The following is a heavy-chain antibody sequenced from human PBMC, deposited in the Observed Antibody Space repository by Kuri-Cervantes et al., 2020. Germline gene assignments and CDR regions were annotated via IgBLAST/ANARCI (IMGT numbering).Heavy chain of an antibody. Sequence: ASVKVSCKASGYTFTGYYMHWVRQAPGQGLEWMGWINPNSGGTNYAQKFQGRVTMTTDTSTDTGYMELRSLRSDDTAVYYCARGGYGSGNYLDSWGQGTLVTVSS. J-gene: IGHJ4*02. CDR1: GYTFTGYY. D-gene: IGHD3-10*01. V-gene: IGHV1-2*02. CDR2: INPNSGGT. CDR3: ARGGYGSGNYLDS.